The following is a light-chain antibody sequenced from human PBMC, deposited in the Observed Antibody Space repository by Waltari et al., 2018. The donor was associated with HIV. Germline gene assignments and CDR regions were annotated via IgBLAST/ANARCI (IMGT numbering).Light chain of an antibody. CDR1: QSVGTY. Sequence: DIVLTQSPAPLSLSPGERATLSCKASQSVGTYLAWYQQKVGQAPRLLIYDTSSRAPGIPARFSGSGSGTDFTLTISSLEPEDFAVYYCQQRSNWRTFGQGTKLEIK. V-gene: IGKV3-11*01. CDR2: DTS. CDR3: QQRSNWRT. J-gene: IGKJ2*01.